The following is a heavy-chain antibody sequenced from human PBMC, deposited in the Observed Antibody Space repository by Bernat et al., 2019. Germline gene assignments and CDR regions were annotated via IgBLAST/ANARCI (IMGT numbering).Heavy chain of an antibody. D-gene: IGHD6-13*01. Sequence: EVQLVETGGGLIQPGGSLRLSCAASGFTVSSYWMSWVRQAPGKGLEWVANIKQDGSEKYYVDSVKGRFTISRDNAKNSLYLQMNSLRAEDTSVYYCARVAAGPYYYYYYMDVWGKGTTVTVSS. CDR1: GFTVSSYW. V-gene: IGHV3-7*01. CDR3: ARVAAGPYYYYYYMDV. CDR2: IKQDGSEK. J-gene: IGHJ6*03.